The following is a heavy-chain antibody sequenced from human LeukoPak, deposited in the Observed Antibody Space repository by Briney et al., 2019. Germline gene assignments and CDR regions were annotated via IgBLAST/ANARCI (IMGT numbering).Heavy chain of an antibody. V-gene: IGHV4-61*02. CDR1: GGSISRGTYY. CDR2: IYTAGDT. Sequence: SGTLSLTCTVSGGSISRGTYYWSWIRQPAGKGLEWIGRIYTAGDTNYNPSLKSRVTISVDTSKNQFSLKLSSVTAADTAVYYCARVTGYRIEDYFDYWGQGTLVTVSS. D-gene: IGHD6-13*01. CDR3: ARVTGYRIEDYFDY. J-gene: IGHJ4*02.